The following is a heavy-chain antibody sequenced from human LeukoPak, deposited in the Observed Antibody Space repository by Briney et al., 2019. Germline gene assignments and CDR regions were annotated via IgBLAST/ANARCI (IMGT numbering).Heavy chain of an antibody. V-gene: IGHV3-23*01. D-gene: IGHD4-11*01. CDR3: ARDIVTSPPYYYYGMDV. CDR2: ISGSGGST. Sequence: GGSLRLSCAASGFTFSSYAMSWVRQAPGKGLEWVSAISGSGGSTYYADSVKGRFTISRDNSENTLYLQMNSLRAEDTAVYYCARDIVTSPPYYYYGMDVWGQGTTVTVSS. J-gene: IGHJ6*02. CDR1: GFTFSSYA.